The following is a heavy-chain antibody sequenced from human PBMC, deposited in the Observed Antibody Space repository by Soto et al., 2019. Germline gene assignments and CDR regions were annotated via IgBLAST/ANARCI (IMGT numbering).Heavy chain of an antibody. V-gene: IGHV1-69*01. CDR1: GGTFSSYA. CDR3: ARVFLDGYKPGYYYYGMDV. J-gene: IGHJ6*02. D-gene: IGHD5-12*01. CDR2: IIPIFGTA. Sequence: QVQLVQSGAEVKKPGSSVKVSCKASGGTFSSYAISWVRQAPGQGLEWMGGIIPIFGTANYAQKFQGRVTITADESTSTAYMERSSLRSEDTAVYYCARVFLDGYKPGYYYYGMDVWGQGTTVTVSS.